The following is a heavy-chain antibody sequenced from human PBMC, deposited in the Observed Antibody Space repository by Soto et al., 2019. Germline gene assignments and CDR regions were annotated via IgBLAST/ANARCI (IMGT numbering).Heavy chain of an antibody. CDR1: GYTFPSYG. CDR2: ISAYNGNT. D-gene: IGHD3-3*01. Sequence: ASVKVSCKASGYTFPSYGISWVRQAPGQGLEWMGWISAYNGNTNYAQKLQGRVTMTTDTSTSTAYMELRSLRSDDTAVYYCARGEWTRTHDAFDIWGQATMVTVSS. CDR3: ARGEWTRTHDAFDI. V-gene: IGHV1-18*01. J-gene: IGHJ3*02.